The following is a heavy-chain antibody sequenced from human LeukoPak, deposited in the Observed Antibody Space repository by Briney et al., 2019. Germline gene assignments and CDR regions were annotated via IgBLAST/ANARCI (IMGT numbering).Heavy chain of an antibody. J-gene: IGHJ4*02. V-gene: IGHV4-38-2*02. Sequence: PSETLSLTCTVSAYSISSGYYWGWIRQPPGKGLEWIGSIYHSGSTSYNPSRKSRVTISVDTSKNQISLNLSSVTAADTAIYYCARVGSSGYWHYFDYWGQGALVTVSS. D-gene: IGHD3-22*01. CDR3: ARVGSSGYWHYFDY. CDR1: AYSISSGYY. CDR2: IYHSGST.